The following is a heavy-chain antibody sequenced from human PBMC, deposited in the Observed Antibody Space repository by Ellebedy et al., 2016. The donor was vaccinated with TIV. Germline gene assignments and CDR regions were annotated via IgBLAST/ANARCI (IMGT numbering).Heavy chain of an antibody. CDR1: GYTFTSYD. CDR2: MNPNSGNT. J-gene: IGHJ6*02. D-gene: IGHD2/OR15-2a*01. V-gene: IGHV1-18*01. Sequence: ASVKVSXXASGYTFTSYDINWVRQATGQGLEWMGWMNPNSGNTNYAQKLQGRVTMTTDTSTSTAYMELRSLRSDDTAVYYCARVLGDYYYGMDVWGQGTTVTVSS. CDR3: ARVLGDYYYGMDV.